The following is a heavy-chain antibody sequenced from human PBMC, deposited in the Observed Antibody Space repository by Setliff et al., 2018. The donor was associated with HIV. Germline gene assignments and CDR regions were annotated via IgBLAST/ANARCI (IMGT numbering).Heavy chain of an antibody. V-gene: IGHV3-33*08. Sequence: GGSLRLSCAASGFTYSTYPMHWVRQAPGKGLEWVAVIWYDGSNKYYADSVKGRFTISRDNSKNTLYLQMNSLRAEDTAVYYCARYNYGYRWYLDLWGRGTLVTVSS. J-gene: IGHJ2*01. D-gene: IGHD5-18*01. CDR3: ARYNYGYRWYLDL. CDR2: IWYDGSNK. CDR1: GFTYSTYP.